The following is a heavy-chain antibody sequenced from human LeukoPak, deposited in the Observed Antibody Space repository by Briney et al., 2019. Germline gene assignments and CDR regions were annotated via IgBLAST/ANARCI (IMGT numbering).Heavy chain of an antibody. V-gene: IGHV1-2*02. CDR1: GYTFTGYY. CDR2: INPNSGGT. D-gene: IGHD6-13*01. Sequence: ASVKVSCKASGYTFTGYYMHWVRQAPGQGLEWMGWINPNSGGTNYAQKLRGRVTMTTDTSTSTAYMELRSLRSDDTAVYYCARGQLYSSSWNDYWGQGTLVTVSS. J-gene: IGHJ4*02. CDR3: ARGQLYSSSWNDY.